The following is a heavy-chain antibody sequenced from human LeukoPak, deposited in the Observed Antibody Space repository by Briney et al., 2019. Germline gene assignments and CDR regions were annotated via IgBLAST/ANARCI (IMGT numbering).Heavy chain of an antibody. D-gene: IGHD3-16*02. CDR3: AKDCPHTAGGATVH. V-gene: IGHV3-15*01. J-gene: IGHJ4*02. CDR1: GLTFSNAW. Sequence: GGSLRLTCVASGLTFSNAWMNWVRHAPGNGAEWVGHIKSKVDDGTADYAAPVKGRFTVSRDDSKNTLYLEMNSLKTEDTAMYYCAKDCPHTAGGATVHWGQGTLLTVSS. CDR2: IKSKVDDGTA.